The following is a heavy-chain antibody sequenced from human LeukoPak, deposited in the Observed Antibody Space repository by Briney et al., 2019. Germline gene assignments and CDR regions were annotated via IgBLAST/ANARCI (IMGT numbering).Heavy chain of an antibody. CDR3: ARVAYSSSWYLDSAFDY. D-gene: IGHD6-13*01. CDR2: IYTSGST. J-gene: IGHJ4*02. Sequence: SETLSLTCTVSGGSISSYYWSWIRQPAGKGLEWIGRIYTSGSTNYNPSLKSRVTMSVDTSKNQFSLKLSSVTAADTAVYYCARVAYSSSWYLDSAFDYWGQGTLVTVSS. V-gene: IGHV4-4*07. CDR1: GGSISSYY.